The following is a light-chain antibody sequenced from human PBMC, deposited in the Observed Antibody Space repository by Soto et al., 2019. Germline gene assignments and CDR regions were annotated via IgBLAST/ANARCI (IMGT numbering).Light chain of an antibody. V-gene: IGKV2-28*01. CDR2: LGS. CDR1: QSLLHSNGNNY. Sequence: DIVMTQSPLSLPVPPGEPASISCRSSQSLLHSNGNNYFDWYLQKPGQSPQLLIYLGSNRASGVPDRFSGSGSGTDFTLKISRVEAEDVGVYYCMQALQTPLTFGQGTRLEIK. CDR3: MQALQTPLT. J-gene: IGKJ5*01.